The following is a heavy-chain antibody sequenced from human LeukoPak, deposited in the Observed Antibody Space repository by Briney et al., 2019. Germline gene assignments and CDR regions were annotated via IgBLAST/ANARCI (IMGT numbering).Heavy chain of an antibody. CDR2: MNPNSGNT. J-gene: IGHJ5*02. Sequence: ASVKVSCKASGYTFTSYDINWVRQATGQGLEWMGWMNPNSGNTGYAQKFQGRVTMTRNTSISTAYMELSSLRPEDTAAYYCARERRGFRFDPWGQGTLVTVSS. V-gene: IGHV1-8*01. CDR3: ARERRGFRFDP. CDR1: GYTFTSYD. D-gene: IGHD3-10*01.